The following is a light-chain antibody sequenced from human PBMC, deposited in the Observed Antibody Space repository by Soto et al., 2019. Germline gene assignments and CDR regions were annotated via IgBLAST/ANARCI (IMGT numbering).Light chain of an antibody. V-gene: IGLV1-47*01. CDR3: GGWDDSLSGPV. CDR1: SSNIGSNY. Sequence: QSVLTQTPSASGTPGQRVNISCSGSSSNIGSNYVYWYRQFPGTAPKLLIQRNNQRPSGVPARFSGSKSGTSASLAISGLRSEDEADYYCGGWDDSLSGPVFGGGTKLPVL. CDR2: RNN. J-gene: IGLJ2*01.